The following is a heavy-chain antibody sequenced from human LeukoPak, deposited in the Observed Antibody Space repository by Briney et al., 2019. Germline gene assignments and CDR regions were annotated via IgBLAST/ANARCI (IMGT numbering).Heavy chain of an antibody. Sequence: ASVKVSCKASGYTFTSYDINWVRHAPGQSLEWMGWISSRSGSTDYAHKFQDRVTMTRDTSTNTAYMELRSLRSEDTAVYYCATSYGDYGGAFDIWGQGTMVTVSS. CDR3: ATSYGDYGGAFDI. D-gene: IGHD4-17*01. CDR2: ISSRSGST. J-gene: IGHJ3*02. V-gene: IGHV1-8*02. CDR1: GYTFTSYD.